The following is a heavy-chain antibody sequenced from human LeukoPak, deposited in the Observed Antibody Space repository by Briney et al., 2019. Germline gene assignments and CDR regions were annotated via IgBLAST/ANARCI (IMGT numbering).Heavy chain of an antibody. CDR1: GGSISSGDYY. CDR3: ARSPRFGGATVDFDY. J-gene: IGHJ4*02. CDR2: IYYSGST. V-gene: IGHV4-30-4*01. Sequence: SETLSLTCTVSGGSISSGDYYWSWIRQPPGKGLEWIGYIYYSGSTYYNPSLKSRVTISVDTSKNQFSLKLSSVTAADTAVYYCARSPRFGGATVDFDYWGQGTLVTVSS. D-gene: IGHD1-26*01.